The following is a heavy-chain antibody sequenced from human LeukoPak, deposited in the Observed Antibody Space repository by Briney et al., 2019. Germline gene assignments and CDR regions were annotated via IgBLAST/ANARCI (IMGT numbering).Heavy chain of an antibody. J-gene: IGHJ4*02. CDR1: GGTFSSYA. Sequence: SVKVSCKASGGTFSSYAISWVRQAPGQGLEWMGGIIPIFGTANYAQKFQGRVTITADESTSTAYMELSSLRSEDTAVYYCARAGRLTYCSGGSCYDFDYWGQGTLVTVSS. V-gene: IGHV1-69*13. CDR2: IIPIFGTA. D-gene: IGHD2-15*01. CDR3: ARAGRLTYCSGGSCYDFDY.